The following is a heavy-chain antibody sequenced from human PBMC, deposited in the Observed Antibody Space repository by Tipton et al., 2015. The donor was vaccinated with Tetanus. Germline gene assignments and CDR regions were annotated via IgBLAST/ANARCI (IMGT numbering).Heavy chain of an antibody. J-gene: IGHJ6*03. Sequence: TLSLTCTVSGGSISSYYWSWIRQPPGKGLEWIGYIYYSGSTNYNPSLKSRVTISVDTSKNQFSLKLSSVTAADTAVYHCARSEQQLVRGYYYYYYMDVWGKGTTVTVSS. D-gene: IGHD6-13*01. CDR1: GGSISSYY. CDR2: IYYSGST. CDR3: ARSEQQLVRGYYYYYYMDV. V-gene: IGHV4-59*07.